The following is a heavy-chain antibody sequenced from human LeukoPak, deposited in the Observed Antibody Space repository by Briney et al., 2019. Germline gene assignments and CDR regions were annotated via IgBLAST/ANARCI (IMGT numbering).Heavy chain of an antibody. V-gene: IGHV4-31*11. CDR3: ARVVDNWFDP. CDR1: GGSFSGYY. CDR2: IYYSGST. J-gene: IGHJ5*02. Sequence: PSETLSLTCAVYGGSFSGYYWSWIRQPPGKGLEWIGYIYYSGSTYYNPSLKSRVTISVDTSKNQFSLKLSSVTAADTAVYYCARVVDNWFDPWGQGTLVTVSS.